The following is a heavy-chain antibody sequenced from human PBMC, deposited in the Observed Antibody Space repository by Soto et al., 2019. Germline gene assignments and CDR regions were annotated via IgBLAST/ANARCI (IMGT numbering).Heavy chain of an antibody. Sequence: GGSLRLSCAASGFTFSSYVMHWVGQSPGKGLEWVAVIWYDGSNKYYADSVKGRFTISRDNSKNTLYLQMNSLRAEDTAVYYCARDYINQSPLGPYYYYGMDVWGQGTTVTVSS. V-gene: IGHV3-33*01. CDR3: ARDYINQSPLGPYYYYGMDV. CDR2: IWYDGSNK. CDR1: GFTFSSYV. D-gene: IGHD3-16*01. J-gene: IGHJ6*02.